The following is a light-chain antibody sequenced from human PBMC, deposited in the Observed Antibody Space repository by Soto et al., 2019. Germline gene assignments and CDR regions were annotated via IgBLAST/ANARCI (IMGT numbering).Light chain of an antibody. V-gene: IGLV1-44*01. CDR3: AAWDGSLNGRV. CDR1: SSNIGSNT. Sequence: QSVLTQPPSASGTPGQRVTISCSGSSSNIGSNTVNWYQQLPGTAPKLLIYGNNQRPSGVPDRFSGSKSGTSASLAISGLQSEDEADYYCAAWDGSLNGRVFGGGTKVTVL. J-gene: IGLJ3*02. CDR2: GNN.